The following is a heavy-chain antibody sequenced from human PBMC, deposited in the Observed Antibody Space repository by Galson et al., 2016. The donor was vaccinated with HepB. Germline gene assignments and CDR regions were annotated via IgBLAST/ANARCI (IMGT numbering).Heavy chain of an antibody. CDR3: ARVTDQLLSN. Sequence: SLRLSCAASGFTFSIYEMNWVRQAPGKGLEWVSYISGGGDTIYYADSVRGRFTISRDNAKNSLHLQVNSLRVEDSAIYYCARVTDQLLSNWGQGTLVTVSS. CDR2: ISGGGDTI. J-gene: IGHJ4*02. V-gene: IGHV3-48*03. D-gene: IGHD2-2*01. CDR1: GFTFSIYE.